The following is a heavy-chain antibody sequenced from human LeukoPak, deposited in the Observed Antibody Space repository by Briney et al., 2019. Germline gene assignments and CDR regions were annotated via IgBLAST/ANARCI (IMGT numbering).Heavy chain of an antibody. D-gene: IGHD2-2*01. J-gene: IGHJ4*02. Sequence: PGGSLRLSCAASGFTFSSYWMSWVRQAPGKGLEWVANIKQDGSEKYYVDSVKGRFTISRDNAKNSLYLQMNSLRAEDTAVYYCARADCSSTSCYDMTHYFDYWGQGTLVTVSS. CDR1: GFTFSSYW. CDR2: IKQDGSEK. CDR3: ARADCSSTSCYDMTHYFDY. V-gene: IGHV3-7*01.